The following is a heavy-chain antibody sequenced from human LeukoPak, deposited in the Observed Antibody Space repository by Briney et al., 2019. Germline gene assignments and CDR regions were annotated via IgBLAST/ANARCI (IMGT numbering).Heavy chain of an antibody. CDR3: ARAVTGTTGAYYYYYMDV. D-gene: IGHD1-20*01. Sequence: GASVKVSCKASGYTFASYGISWVRQAPGQGLEWMGWISAYNGNTNYAQKLQGRVTMITDTSTSTAYMELRSLRSDDTAVYYCARAVTGTTGAYYYYYMDVWGKGTTVTVSS. CDR2: ISAYNGNT. CDR1: GYTFASYG. V-gene: IGHV1-18*01. J-gene: IGHJ6*03.